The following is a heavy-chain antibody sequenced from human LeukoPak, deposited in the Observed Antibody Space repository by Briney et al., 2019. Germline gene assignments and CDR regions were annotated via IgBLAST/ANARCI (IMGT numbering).Heavy chain of an antibody. CDR2: VSAYNGNA. CDR1: GYTFTSYG. J-gene: IGHJ4*02. V-gene: IGHV1-18*01. CDR3: ARDMYGGTEY. D-gene: IGHD2-8*01. Sequence: ASVKVSCKASGYTFTSYGISWVRQAPGQGLEWMGWVSAYNGNANYAQKLQGRVTMTTDTSTGTAYMELRSLRSDDTAIYYCARDMYGGTEYWGQGTLVTVSS.